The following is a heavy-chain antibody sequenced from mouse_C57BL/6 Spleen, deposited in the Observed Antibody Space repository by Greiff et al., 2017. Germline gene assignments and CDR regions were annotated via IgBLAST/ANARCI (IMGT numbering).Heavy chain of an antibody. CDR1: GYTFTSYG. D-gene: IGHD1-1*01. V-gene: IGHV1-81*01. J-gene: IGHJ1*03. Sequence: QVQLQQSGAELARPGASVKLSCKASGYTFTSYGISWVKQRTGQGLEWIGEIYPRSGNTYYNEKFKGKATLTADKSSSTAYMELRSLTSEDSAVYFCARFDILLLRSGDVWGTGTTVTVSS. CDR3: ARFDILLLRSGDV. CDR2: IYPRSGNT.